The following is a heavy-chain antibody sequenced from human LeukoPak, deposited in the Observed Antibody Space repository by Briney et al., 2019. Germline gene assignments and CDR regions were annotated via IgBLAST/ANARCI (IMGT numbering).Heavy chain of an antibody. J-gene: IGHJ6*02. V-gene: IGHV3-23*01. CDR1: GFTFSSYA. CDR3: AKSVTRVRGYGMDV. D-gene: IGHD5/OR15-5a*01. Sequence: HAGGSPRLSCAASGFTFSSYAMTWLRQAPGKGLEWVSGISGSGTSTYYADSVKGRFIISRDNSKNTLYLQMNSLRPEDTAVYYCAKSVTRVRGYGMDVWGQGTTVTVSS. CDR2: ISGSGTST.